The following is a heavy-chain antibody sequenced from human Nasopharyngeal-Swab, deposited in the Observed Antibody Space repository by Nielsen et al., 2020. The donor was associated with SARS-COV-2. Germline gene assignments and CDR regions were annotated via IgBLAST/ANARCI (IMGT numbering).Heavy chain of an antibody. CDR3: ARDSGRRLNDYGNSRHAFDI. CDR1: GDTFISYA. V-gene: IGHV1-69*06. CDR2: IIPISGTA. D-gene: IGHD4-17*01. Sequence: SVKVSCKASGDTFISYAFSWVRQAHGQGLEWVGGIIPISGTAHYAQKFQGRVTITADKPTSTAYMDLTSLRSDDTAVYYCARDSGRRLNDYGNSRHAFDIWGQGTLVTVSS. J-gene: IGHJ3*02.